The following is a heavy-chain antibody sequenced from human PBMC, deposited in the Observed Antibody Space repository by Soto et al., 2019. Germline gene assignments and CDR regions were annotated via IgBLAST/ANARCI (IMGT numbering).Heavy chain of an antibody. CDR2: ISCSGGST. D-gene: IGHD5-12*01. J-gene: IGHJ4*02. CDR1: GFTFSSGS. CDR3: AKDREDVDIDF. V-gene: IGHV3-23*01. Sequence: PGGFLRLCTAPAGFTFSSGSMSSCLHAPGKGLEEGSAISCSGGSTYYAESVEGRVTISRDNSKNTLYLQMNSLRAEDTAVYYCAKDREDVDIDFWGQGTLVTVSS.